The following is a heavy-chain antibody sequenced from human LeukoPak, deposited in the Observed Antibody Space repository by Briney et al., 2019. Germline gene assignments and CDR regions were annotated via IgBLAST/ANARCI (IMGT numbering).Heavy chain of an antibody. Sequence: PGGSLRLSCAASGFNFDTYAMSWVRQAPGKGLGWVSVISGSGNTVYYADSVKGRFTISRDNSKSTLYLHMSSLRVEDTAVYFCVKQGKHTAYPDFDSWGQGTLVTVSS. D-gene: IGHD2-2*02. CDR3: VKQGKHTAYPDFDS. J-gene: IGHJ4*02. V-gene: IGHV3-23*01. CDR1: GFNFDTYA. CDR2: ISGSGNTV.